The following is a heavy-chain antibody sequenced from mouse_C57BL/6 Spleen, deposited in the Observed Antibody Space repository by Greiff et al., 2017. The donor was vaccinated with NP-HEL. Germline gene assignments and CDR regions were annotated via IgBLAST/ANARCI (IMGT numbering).Heavy chain of an antibody. D-gene: IGHD2-1*01. CDR1: GFTFSDYG. CDR2: ISSGSSTI. J-gene: IGHJ4*01. CDR3: ARNIYYGNYGAMDY. Sequence: DVMLVESGGGLVKPGGSLKLSCAASGFTFSDYGMHWVRQAPEKGLEWVAYISSGSSTIYYADTVKGRFTISRDNAKNTLFLQMTSLRSEDTAMYYCARNIYYGNYGAMDYWGQGTSVTVSS. V-gene: IGHV5-17*01.